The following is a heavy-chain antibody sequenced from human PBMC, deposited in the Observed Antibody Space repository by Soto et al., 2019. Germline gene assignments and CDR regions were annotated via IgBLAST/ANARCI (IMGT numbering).Heavy chain of an antibody. J-gene: IGHJ3*01. CDR2: MYYSGST. Sequence: PSETLSLTCTVSGGSISRYYWSWIRQSPGKGREYIGYMYYSGSTNFNPSLKSRVSMSVDTSENQFSLRLSSVTAADTAIYYCAKTSATGWSAFDVWGQGTMVTVSS. CDR1: GGSISRYY. D-gene: IGHD2-15*01. V-gene: IGHV4-59*08. CDR3: AKTSATGWSAFDV.